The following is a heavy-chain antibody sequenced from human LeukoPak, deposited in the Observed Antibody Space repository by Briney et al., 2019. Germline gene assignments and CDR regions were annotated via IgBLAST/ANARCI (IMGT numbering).Heavy chain of an antibody. J-gene: IGHJ4*02. CDR2: IYYNGRT. D-gene: IGHD1-26*01. Sequence: SETLSLTCIVSGXSISSHYWSWIRQSPGKGLEWIGYIYYNGRTSYKPSLKSRVTISLDTSKNHFSLKLNSVTAADTAVYFCARDSGTIFFDWGQGTLVTVSS. CDR1: GXSISSHY. V-gene: IGHV4-59*11. CDR3: ARDSGTIFFD.